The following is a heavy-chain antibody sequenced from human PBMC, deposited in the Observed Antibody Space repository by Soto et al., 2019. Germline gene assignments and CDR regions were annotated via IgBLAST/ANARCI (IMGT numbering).Heavy chain of an antibody. CDR2: IYHSGST. J-gene: IGHJ5*02. V-gene: IGHV4-4*02. D-gene: IGHD2-2*01. CDR1: GGSISSSNW. CDR3: ARVPDRLDRSTPKTYNWFDP. Sequence: PSETLSLTCAVSGGSISSSNWWSWVRQPPGKGLEWIGEIYHSGSTNYNPSLKSRVTISVDKSKNQFSLKLSSVTAADTAVYYCARVPDRLDRSTPKTYNWFDPWGQGTLVTVSS.